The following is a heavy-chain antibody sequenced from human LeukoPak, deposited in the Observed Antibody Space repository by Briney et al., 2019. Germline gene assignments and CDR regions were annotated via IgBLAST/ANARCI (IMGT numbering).Heavy chain of an antibody. CDR1: GFTFSSYE. CDR3: AGYYHGGAAFDI. D-gene: IGHD3-22*01. Sequence: GGSLRLSCAASGFTFSSYEMNWVRQAPGKGLEWVSYISSSGSTIYYADPVKGRFTISRDNAKNSLYLQMNSLRAEDTAVYYCAGYYHGGAAFDIWGQGTMVTVSS. CDR2: ISSSGSTI. V-gene: IGHV3-48*03. J-gene: IGHJ3*02.